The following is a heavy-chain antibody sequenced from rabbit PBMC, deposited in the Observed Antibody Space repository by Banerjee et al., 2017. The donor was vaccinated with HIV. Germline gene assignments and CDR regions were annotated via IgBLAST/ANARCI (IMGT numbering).Heavy chain of an antibody. V-gene: IGHV1S45*01. J-gene: IGHJ4*01. CDR1: GFSFSSNYY. CDR3: ARDVDSYYTYGYAGYAYAFNL. D-gene: IGHD6-1*01. Sequence: QEQLVESGGGLVQPEGSLTLTCTASGFSFSSNYYMCWVRQAPGKGLELIGCIYTGSSGRCYYASWAKGRFTISKTWSTTVSVPVTSLTAADTDSYFCARDVDSYYTYGYAGYAYAFNLWGPGTLVTVS. CDR2: IYTGSSGRC.